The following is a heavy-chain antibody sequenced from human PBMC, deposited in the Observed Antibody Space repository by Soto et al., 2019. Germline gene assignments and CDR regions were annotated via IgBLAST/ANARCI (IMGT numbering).Heavy chain of an antibody. CDR2: IYYSGST. V-gene: IGHV4-28*01. CDR3: ARHFSVDYFDY. CDR1: GYSISSSNW. Sequence: SETLSLTCAVSGYSISSSNWWGWIRQPPGKGLEWIGYIYYSGSTYYNPSLKSRVTISVDRSKNQFSLKLSSVTAADTAVYYCARHFSVDYFDYWGQGALVTVSS. J-gene: IGHJ4*02.